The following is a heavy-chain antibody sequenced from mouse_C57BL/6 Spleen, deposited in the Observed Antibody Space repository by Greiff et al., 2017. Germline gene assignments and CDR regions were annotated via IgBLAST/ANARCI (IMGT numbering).Heavy chain of an antibody. CDR1: GYAFSSSW. Sequence: QVQLQQSGPELVKPGASVKISCKASGYAFSSSWMNWVKQRPGKGLEWIGRIDPGDGDTNYNGKFKGKAKLTADKSSSTAYMQLSSLTSEDSAVYFCADDYDSWFAYWGQGTLVTVSA. J-gene: IGHJ3*01. V-gene: IGHV1-82*01. D-gene: IGHD2-4*01. CDR3: ADDYDSWFAY. CDR2: IDPGDGDT.